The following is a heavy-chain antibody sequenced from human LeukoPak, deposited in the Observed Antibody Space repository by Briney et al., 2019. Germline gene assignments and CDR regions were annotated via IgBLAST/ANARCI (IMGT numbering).Heavy chain of an antibody. V-gene: IGHV3-11*04. CDR1: GFTFSDSY. D-gene: IGHD3-3*01. CDR2: ISNSGHII. J-gene: IGHJ4*02. Sequence: GGSLRLSCAASGFTFSDSYMSWIRQSPGKGLEWVSHISNSGHIIYYADSVKGRFTISRDNSKNTLYLQMNSLRAEDTAVYYCAKSRSDVVDYWGQGTLVTVSS. CDR3: AKSRSDVVDY.